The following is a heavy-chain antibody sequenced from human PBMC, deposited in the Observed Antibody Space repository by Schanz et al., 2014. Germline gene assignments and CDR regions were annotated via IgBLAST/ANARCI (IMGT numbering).Heavy chain of an antibody. CDR2: FVPRLRVA. Sequence: QVPLVQSGAEVKKPGSSVKVSCKASGGTLQSYTFSWVRQAPGQGLEWMGRFVPRLRVALYAQNFRGRVTITADSSTNTAYLEVSSLRFEDTAMYYCAGATYSSSWYGGSEYFQHWGQGTLVTVSS. J-gene: IGHJ1*01. CDR1: GGTLQSYT. CDR3: AGATYSSSWYGGSEYFQH. V-gene: IGHV1-69*02. D-gene: IGHD6-13*01.